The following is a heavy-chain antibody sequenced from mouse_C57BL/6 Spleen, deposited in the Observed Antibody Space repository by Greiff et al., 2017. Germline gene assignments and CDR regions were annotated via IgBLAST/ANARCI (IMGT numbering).Heavy chain of an antibody. Sequence: EVQLVESGGGLVQPKGSLKLSCAASGFSFITYAMNWVRQAPGKGLKWVARIRSKSNNYATYYADSVKDRFTISRDDSESMLYLQMNNLKTEDTAMYYCVRQAGTGYFDYWGQGTTLTVSS. J-gene: IGHJ2*01. D-gene: IGHD4-1*01. CDR3: VRQAGTGYFDY. V-gene: IGHV10-1*01. CDR2: IRSKSNNYAT. CDR1: GFSFITYA.